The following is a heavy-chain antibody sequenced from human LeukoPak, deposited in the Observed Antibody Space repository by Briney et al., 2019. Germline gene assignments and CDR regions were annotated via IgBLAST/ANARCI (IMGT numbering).Heavy chain of an antibody. CDR3: ARHYYDSSGYLAY. V-gene: IGHV5-51*01. J-gene: IGHJ4*02. CDR2: IYPGDSDT. CDR1: GFSFTTYY. D-gene: IGHD3-22*01. Sequence: KPGESLKISCRGSGFSFTTYYIGWVRQMPGKGLEWMGIIYPGDSDTRYSPSFQGQVTISADKSISTAYPQWSSLKASDTAMYCCARHYYDSSGYLAYWGQGTLVTVSS.